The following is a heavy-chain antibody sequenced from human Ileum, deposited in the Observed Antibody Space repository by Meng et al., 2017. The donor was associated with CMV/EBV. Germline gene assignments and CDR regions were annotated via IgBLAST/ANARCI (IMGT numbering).Heavy chain of an antibody. CDR2: IRFDGSDK. Sequence: GGSLRLSCAASGFTFNTYGMQWVRQAPGKGLEWVAFIRFDGSDKYYADSVKGRFTISRDNSKNTLYLQMNSLRVEDTAVYYCAKDSGRGARTYWYFDLWGRGTLVTVSS. CDR1: GFTFNTYG. CDR3: AKDSGRGARTYWYFDL. J-gene: IGHJ2*01. D-gene: IGHD3-10*01. V-gene: IGHV3-30*02.